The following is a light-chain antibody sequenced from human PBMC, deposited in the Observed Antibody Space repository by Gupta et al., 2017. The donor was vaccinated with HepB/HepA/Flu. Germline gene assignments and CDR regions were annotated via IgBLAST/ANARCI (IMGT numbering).Light chain of an antibody. CDR2: AAS. CDR1: QSIVTY. J-gene: IGKJ4*01. CDR3: QQSYSTPLT. Sequence: DIQMTQSPSSLSASVGDRVTVTCRASQSIVTYVNWYQQKPGKAPKLLIYAASSLQYGVPSRFSGSGSGTDFTLTITTLQPDDFATYYGQQSYSTPLTFGGGTKVEIK. V-gene: IGKV1-39*01.